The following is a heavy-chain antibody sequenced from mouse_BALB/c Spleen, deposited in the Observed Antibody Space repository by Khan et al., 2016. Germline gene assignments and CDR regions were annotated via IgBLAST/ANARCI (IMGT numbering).Heavy chain of an antibody. D-gene: IGHD1-2*01. CDR3: ARTARIKY. CDR1: GYSITSGYG. CDR2: ISYSGST. V-gene: IGHV3-2*02. J-gene: IGHJ2*01. Sequence: EVKLLESGPGLVKPSQSLSLTCTVTGYSITSGYGWNWIRQLPGNKLEWMGYISYSGSTNYNPSLQSRISITRDTSKNQFFLQLHSGTTKDTATYYCARTARIKYWGQGTTLTVSS.